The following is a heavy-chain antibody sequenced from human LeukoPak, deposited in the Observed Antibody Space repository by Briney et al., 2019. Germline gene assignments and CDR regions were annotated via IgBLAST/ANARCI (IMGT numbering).Heavy chain of an antibody. D-gene: IGHD3-3*01. CDR3: NTHPDGVPIRHAYYFDY. V-gene: IGHV3-15*04. Sequence: GGSLRLSCAASGFTFSIAWMNWVRQSPGKGLEWVGRIGSQGTDYAAPVRGRFTISRDDSKSVLYLQMDSLKIEDTGMYYCNTHPDGVPIRHAYYFDYWGQGTLVAVSS. J-gene: IGHJ4*02. CDR2: IGSQGT. CDR1: GFTFSIAW.